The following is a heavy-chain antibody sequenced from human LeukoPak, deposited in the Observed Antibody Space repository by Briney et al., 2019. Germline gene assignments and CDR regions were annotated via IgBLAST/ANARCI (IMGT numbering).Heavy chain of an antibody. V-gene: IGHV4-39*07. J-gene: IGHJ4*02. CDR2: IYYSGST. CDR3: ARDRRDTSMVWDY. Sequence: SETLSLTCTVSGGSISSSSYYWGWIRQPPGKGLEWIGSIYYSGSTYYNPSLKSRVTISVDTSKNQFSLKLSSVTAADTAVYYCARDRRDTSMVWDYWGQGTLVTVSS. D-gene: IGHD5-18*01. CDR1: GGSISSSSYY.